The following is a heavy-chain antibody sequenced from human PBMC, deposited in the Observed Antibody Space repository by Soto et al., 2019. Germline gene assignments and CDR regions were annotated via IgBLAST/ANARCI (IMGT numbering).Heavy chain of an antibody. J-gene: IGHJ4*02. CDR3: AKPNLYCSSTSCYDF. D-gene: IGHD2-2*01. CDR1: GFTFSNYA. V-gene: IGHV3-23*01. CDR2: ISGSGGST. Sequence: PGGSLRLSCAASGFTFSNYAMSWVRQAPGKGLEWVSVISGSGGSTYYADSVKGRFTISRDNSTNTQYLQMNSLRAEDTAVYYCAKPNLYCSSTSCYDFWGQGTLVTVSS.